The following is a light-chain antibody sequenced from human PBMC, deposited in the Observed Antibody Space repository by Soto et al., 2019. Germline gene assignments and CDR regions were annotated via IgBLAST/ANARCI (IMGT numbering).Light chain of an antibody. CDR2: ATS. CDR1: QGISSW. Sequence: DIQMTQSPSTVSASVGDRVTITCRASQGISSWLAWYQQKPGRAPNLLIYATSSLQTGVPSRFSGSGSGTDFSLTIISMQPEDSSTYYCHQAASFHCTFGPGTEVHV. J-gene: IGKJ3*01. V-gene: IGKV1-12*01. CDR3: HQAASFHCT.